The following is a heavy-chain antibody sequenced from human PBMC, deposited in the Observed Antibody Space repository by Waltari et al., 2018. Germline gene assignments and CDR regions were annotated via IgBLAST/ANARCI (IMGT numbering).Heavy chain of an antibody. CDR3: ATDTTSLWFGESLPFDY. V-gene: IGHV3-23*01. CDR2: ISGSGGST. J-gene: IGHJ4*02. D-gene: IGHD3-10*01. Sequence: EVQLLESGGGLVQPGGSLRLSCAASGFTFSSYAMSWVRQAPGKGLEWVSAISGSGGSTYYADSVKGRFTISRDNSKNTLYLQMNSLSAEDTAVYYCATDTTSLWFGESLPFDYWGQGTLVTVSS. CDR1: GFTFSSYA.